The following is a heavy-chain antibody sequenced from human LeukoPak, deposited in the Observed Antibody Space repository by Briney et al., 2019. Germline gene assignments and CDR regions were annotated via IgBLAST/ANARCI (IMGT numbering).Heavy chain of an antibody. Sequence: ASVKVSCKASGYTFTTYAVNWVRQAPGQGLEWMGWINTNTGNPTYAQGFTGRFVFSLDTSVNTAYLQISNLKAEDTAVYYCARDYPYGSGSYSPTDRNENWFDPWGQGTLVTVSS. V-gene: IGHV7-4-1*02. D-gene: IGHD3-10*01. J-gene: IGHJ5*02. CDR3: ARDYPYGSGSYSPTDRNENWFDP. CDR1: GYTFTTYA. CDR2: INTNTGNP.